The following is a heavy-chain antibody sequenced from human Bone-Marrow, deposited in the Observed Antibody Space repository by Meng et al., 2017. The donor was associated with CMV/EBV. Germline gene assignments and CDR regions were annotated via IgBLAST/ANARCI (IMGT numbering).Heavy chain of an antibody. CDR1: GFSLNTSGVG. V-gene: IGHV2-5*01. CDR2: IYWIDDK. CDR3: AHRGPFTDYDFWSGYYFDY. D-gene: IGHD3-3*01. J-gene: IGHJ4*02. Sequence: SGPTLVKPTQTLTLTCTFSGFSLNTSGVGVGWIRQPPGKALEWLALIYWIDDKRYSPSLKSRLTITKDTSKNQVVLTMTNMDPVDTATYYCAHRGPFTDYDFWSGYYFDYWGQGTRVTVSS.